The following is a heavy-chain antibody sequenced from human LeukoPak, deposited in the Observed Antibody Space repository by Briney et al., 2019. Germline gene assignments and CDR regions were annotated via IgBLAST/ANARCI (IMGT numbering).Heavy chain of an antibody. CDR1: GSPFPTYG. D-gene: IGHD6-19*01. J-gene: IGHJ4*02. V-gene: IGHV1-18*01. CDR2: ISAYNGNT. CDR3: ARAGSGWHRLTPFDY. Sequence: ASVKVSCKTSGSPFPTYGISWVRQAPGQGLAWMGWISAYNGNTNYAQNVQGRVTMTTDTSTSTAYMELRSLRSDDTAVYYCARAGSGWHRLTPFDYWGQGTLVTVSS.